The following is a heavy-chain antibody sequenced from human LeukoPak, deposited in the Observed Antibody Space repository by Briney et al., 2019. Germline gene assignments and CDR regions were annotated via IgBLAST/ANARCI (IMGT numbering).Heavy chain of an antibody. CDR1: GGSFSGYY. Sequence: SETLSLTCAVYGGSFSGYYWSWIRQPPGKGLEWIGEINHSGSTNYNPSLKSRVTISADTSKNQFSLKLSSVTAADTAVYYCARGRRGYDVLNYYYYYMDVWGKGTTVTISS. CDR3: ARGRRGYDVLNYYYYYMDV. V-gene: IGHV4-34*01. CDR2: INHSGST. J-gene: IGHJ6*03. D-gene: IGHD2-8*01.